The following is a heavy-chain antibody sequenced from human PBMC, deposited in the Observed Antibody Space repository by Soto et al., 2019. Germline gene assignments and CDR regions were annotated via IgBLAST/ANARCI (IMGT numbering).Heavy chain of an antibody. CDR2: IYSGGST. CDR3: ARDLAVAAIDY. V-gene: IGHV3-66*01. CDR1: GFTVSSNY. D-gene: IGHD6-19*01. Sequence: GGSLRLSCAASGFTVSSNYMSWVRQAPGKGLEWVSVIYSGGSTYYADSVKGRFTISRDNSKNTLYLQMNSLRAEDTAVYYCARDLAVAAIDYWGQGTLVTVSS. J-gene: IGHJ4*02.